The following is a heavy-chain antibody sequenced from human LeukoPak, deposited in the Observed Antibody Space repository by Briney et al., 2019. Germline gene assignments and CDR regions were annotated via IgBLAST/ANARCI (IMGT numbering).Heavy chain of an antibody. D-gene: IGHD3-9*01. J-gene: IGHJ6*02. CDR3: ARERATGYYYCYGMDV. CDR1: GYTFTGYY. V-gene: IGHV1-2*02. CDR2: INPNSGGT. Sequence: ASVKVSYKASGYTFTGYYMHWVRQAPGQGLEWMGWINPNSGGTNYAQKFQGRVTMTRDTSISTAYMELSRLRSDDTAVYYCARERATGYYYCYGMDVWGQGATVTVSS.